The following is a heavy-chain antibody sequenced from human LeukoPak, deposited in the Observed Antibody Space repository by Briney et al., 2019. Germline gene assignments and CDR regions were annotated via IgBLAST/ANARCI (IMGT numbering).Heavy chain of an antibody. CDR1: GFSFSSYW. J-gene: IGHJ4*02. CDR3: ARSTGKHGYSYGYGGHFDY. D-gene: IGHD5-18*01. Sequence: GGSLRLSCTASGFSFSSYWMHWVRQAPGKGLVWVSRINSDGSSTSYADSVKGRFTISRDNAKNTLYLQMNSLRAEDTAVYYCARSTGKHGYSYGYGGHFDYWGQGTLVTVSS. V-gene: IGHV3-74*01. CDR2: INSDGSST.